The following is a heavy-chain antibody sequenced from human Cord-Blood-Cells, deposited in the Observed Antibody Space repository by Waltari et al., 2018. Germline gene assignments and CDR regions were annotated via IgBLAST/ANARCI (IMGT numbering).Heavy chain of an antibody. CDR1: GGSVSSGSYY. V-gene: IGHV4-61*01. D-gene: IGHD3-3*01. CDR3: ARAGYYDFWSGYYIKDAFDI. Sequence: QMQLQESGPGLVKPSETLSLTCTVSGGSVSSGSYYWSWMRHPPGQGLEWIGYIYYSGSTNYNPSLKSRVTISVDTSKNQFSLKLSSVTAADTAVYYCARAGYYDFWSGYYIKDAFDIWGQGTMVTVSS. J-gene: IGHJ3*02. CDR2: IYYSGST.